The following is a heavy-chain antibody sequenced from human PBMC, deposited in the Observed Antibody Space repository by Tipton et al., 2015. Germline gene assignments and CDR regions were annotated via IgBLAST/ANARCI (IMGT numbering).Heavy chain of an antibody. D-gene: IGHD2-15*01. CDR1: GGSVSSASYY. J-gene: IGHJ4*02. CDR2: IYYTGST. CDR3: ARTGYCSGGSCRFNYFDY. Sequence: VKPSETLSLTCTVSGGSVSSASYYWSWIRQPPGKGLEWIAYIYYTGSTNYNASLKSRVTTSIDTSKDQFSLKLSSVTAADTALYYCARTGYCSGGSCRFNYFDYWGQGTLVTVSS. V-gene: IGHV4-61*01.